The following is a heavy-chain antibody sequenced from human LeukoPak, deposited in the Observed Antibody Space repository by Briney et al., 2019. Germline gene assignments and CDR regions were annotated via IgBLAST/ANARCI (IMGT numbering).Heavy chain of an antibody. D-gene: IGHD5-24*01. CDR2: IYYSGST. CDR1: GGSISSYY. J-gene: IGHJ4*02. Sequence: PSGTLSLTCTVSGGSISSYYWSWIRQPPGKGLEWIGYIYYSGSTNYNPSLKSRVTISVDTSKNQFSLKLSSATAADTAVYYCARERRDGYNGYYFDYWGQGTLVTVSS. V-gene: IGHV4-59*01. CDR3: ARERRDGYNGYYFDY.